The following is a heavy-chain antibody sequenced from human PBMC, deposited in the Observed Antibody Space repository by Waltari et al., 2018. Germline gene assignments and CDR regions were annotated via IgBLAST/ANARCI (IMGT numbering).Heavy chain of an antibody. CDR2: VNPYNGDT. J-gene: IGHJ4*02. CDR3: ARTEVKVPLDY. V-gene: IGHV1-2*02. CDR1: GYTFTGYL. Sequence: QVQLVQSGAEVKKPGASVKVSCTSSGYTFTGYLLHWVRQAPGQGLEWMGWVNPYNGDTYYAQDFRGRVTMTRDTSITTAYLELHRLTSDDTAVYYCARTEVKVPLDYWGQGSLVTVSS.